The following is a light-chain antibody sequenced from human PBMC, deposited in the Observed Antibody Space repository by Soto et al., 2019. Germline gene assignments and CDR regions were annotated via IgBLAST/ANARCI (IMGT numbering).Light chain of an antibody. Sequence: DIKVTQSPSTLSASVGDRVTITCGASQSIGTWLAWYQQKPGKAPKLLIYDVSTLETGVPSRFSGSGFGTEFTLTIRSLKPDDSATYYCQQYDTYWTFGQGTKVDIK. CDR3: QQYDTYWT. CDR2: DVS. V-gene: IGKV1-5*01. J-gene: IGKJ1*01. CDR1: QSIGTW.